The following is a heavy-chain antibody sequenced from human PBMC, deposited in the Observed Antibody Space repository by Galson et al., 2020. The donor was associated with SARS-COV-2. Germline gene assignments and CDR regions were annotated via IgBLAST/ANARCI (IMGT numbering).Heavy chain of an antibody. V-gene: IGHV1-69*13. Sequence: SVKVSCKASGGTFSSYAISWVRQAPGQGLEWTGGNIPTFGTANYAQKFQGRVTITADESTSTAYMELSSLRSEDTAVYYCARDTIIDADCSGGSCSTGSYGMDVWGQGTTVTVSS. CDR1: GGTFSSYA. CDR2: NIPTFGTA. CDR3: ARDTIIDADCSGGSCSTGSYGMDV. J-gene: IGHJ6*02. D-gene: IGHD2-15*01.